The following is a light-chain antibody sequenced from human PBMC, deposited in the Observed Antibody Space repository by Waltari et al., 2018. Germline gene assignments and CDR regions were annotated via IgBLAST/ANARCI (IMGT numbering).Light chain of an antibody. CDR3: CSYTDGNTLV. Sequence: QSALPQPASVSGSPVQSIPISSTGTSSQVGSYKFVSCYQPHPDKAPKLIIYKVSERPSGVSNRFSGSKSDNTASLTISGLQAEDEAHYYCCSYTDGNTLVFGGGTKLTVL. CDR2: KVS. V-gene: IGLV2-23*02. CDR1: SSQVGSYKF. J-gene: IGLJ2*01.